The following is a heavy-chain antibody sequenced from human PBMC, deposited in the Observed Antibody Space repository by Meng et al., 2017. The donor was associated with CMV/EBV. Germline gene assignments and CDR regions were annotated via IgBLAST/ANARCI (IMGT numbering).Heavy chain of an antibody. CDR2: IYYSGTT. CDR1: GDSITNSAYY. Sequence: SETLSLTCTISGDSITNSAYYWGWIRQPPGKGLEWIGNIYYSGTTYYTPSLKSRVTISIDTSENHFSLRLSSVTAADTAVYYCARVGIYCSGTSCDMWVGDSWGQGTLVTVSS. J-gene: IGHJ4*02. D-gene: IGHD2-2*01. CDR3: ARVGIYCSGTSCDMWVGDS. V-gene: IGHV4-39*02.